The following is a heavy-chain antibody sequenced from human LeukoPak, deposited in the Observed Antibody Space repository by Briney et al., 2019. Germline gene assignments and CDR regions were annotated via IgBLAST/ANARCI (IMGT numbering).Heavy chain of an antibody. J-gene: IGHJ6*02. Sequence: SETLSLTCAVYGGSFSGYYWSWIRQPPGKGLEWIGEINHSGSTNYNPSLKSRVTISVDTSKNQFSLKLSSVTAADTAVYYCARGIGNIVVVPAVIPKDYGMDVWGQGTTVSVSS. CDR3: ARGIGNIVVVPAVIPKDYGMDV. CDR2: INHSGST. CDR1: GGSFSGYY. D-gene: IGHD2-2*02. V-gene: IGHV4-34*01.